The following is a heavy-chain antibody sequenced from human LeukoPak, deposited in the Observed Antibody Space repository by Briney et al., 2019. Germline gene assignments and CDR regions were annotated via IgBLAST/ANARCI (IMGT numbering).Heavy chain of an antibody. J-gene: IGHJ4*02. CDR1: GFSFSTSW. Sequence: GGSLRLSCVASGFSFSTSWMSWVRQAPGRGLEWVANINQDGSEIYYVDSVKGRFTISRDNAKNSLYLQMNSLRAEDTALYYCAKDTLDYGDYNSFDYWGQGTLVTVSS. CDR3: AKDTLDYGDYNSFDY. D-gene: IGHD4-17*01. CDR2: INQDGSEI. V-gene: IGHV3-7*03.